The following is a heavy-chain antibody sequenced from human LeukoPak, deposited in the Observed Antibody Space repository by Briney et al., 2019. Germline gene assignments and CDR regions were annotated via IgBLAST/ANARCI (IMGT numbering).Heavy chain of an antibody. Sequence: ASVKVSCKASGYTFTGYYMHWVRQAPGQGLEWMGWINPNSGGTNYAQKFQGRVTMTRDTSISTAYMELSRLRSDDTAVYYCARDQDSSGYYRSWFDPWGQGTLVTVSS. CDR1: GYTFTGYY. J-gene: IGHJ5*02. V-gene: IGHV1-2*02. CDR2: INPNSGGT. CDR3: ARDQDSSGYYRSWFDP. D-gene: IGHD3-22*01.